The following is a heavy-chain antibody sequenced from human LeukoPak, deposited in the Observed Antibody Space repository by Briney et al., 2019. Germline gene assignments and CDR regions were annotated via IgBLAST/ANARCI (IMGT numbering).Heavy chain of an antibody. CDR3: ARDIVKQQLPRNFDY. CDR2: IKQDGSEK. CDR1: GFTFSSYW. V-gene: IGHV3-7*01. D-gene: IGHD6-13*01. J-gene: IGHJ4*02. Sequence: GGSLRLSCAASGFTFSSYWMSWVRQAPGKGLEWVANIKQDGSEKYYVDSVKGRFTISRDNAKNSLYLQMNSLRAEDTAVYYCARDIVKQQLPRNFDYWGQGTLVTVSS.